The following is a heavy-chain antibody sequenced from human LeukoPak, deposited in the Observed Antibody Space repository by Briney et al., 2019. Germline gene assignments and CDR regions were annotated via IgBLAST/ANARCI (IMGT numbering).Heavy chain of an antibody. D-gene: IGHD1-14*01. CDR3: ARQPAGTAALDI. CDR1: GVSMSNYY. CDR2: GHTTLES. Sequence: PSETLSLTCSVSGVSMSNYYWGWVRQSPGKGLEWIAYGHTTLESNYNPFLRSRITISIATSTNQLSLTLTSVTATDTAVYYCARQPAGTAALDIWDSGTPITV. J-gene: IGHJ3*02. V-gene: IGHV4-4*08.